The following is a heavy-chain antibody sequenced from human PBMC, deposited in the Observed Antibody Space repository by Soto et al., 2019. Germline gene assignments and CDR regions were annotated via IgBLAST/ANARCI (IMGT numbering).Heavy chain of an antibody. J-gene: IGHJ4*02. CDR3: ARESEDLTSNFDY. CDR1: GFTFTRYS. V-gene: IGHV3-21*06. CDR2: ISSATNYI. Sequence: GGSLRLSCAASGFTFTRYSMNRVRQAPGKGLEWVSSISSATNYIYYGDSMKGRFTISRDNAKNSLYLEMNSLRAEDTAVYYCARESEDLTSNFDYWGQGTLVTVSS.